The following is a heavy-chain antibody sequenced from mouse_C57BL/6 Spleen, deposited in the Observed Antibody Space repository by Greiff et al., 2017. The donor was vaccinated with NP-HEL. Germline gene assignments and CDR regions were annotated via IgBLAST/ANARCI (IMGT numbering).Heavy chain of an antibody. V-gene: IGHV1-76*01. D-gene: IGHD2-2*01. J-gene: IGHJ3*01. CDR2: IYPGSGNT. CDR1: GYTFTDYY. CDR3: ARGGYHSLFAY. Sequence: QVQLQQSGAELVRPGASVKLSCKASGYTFTDYYINWVKQRPGQGLEWIARIYPGSGNTYYNEKFKGKATLTAEKSSSTTYMQLSSLTSEDSAVYFCARGGYHSLFAYWGQGTLVTVSA.